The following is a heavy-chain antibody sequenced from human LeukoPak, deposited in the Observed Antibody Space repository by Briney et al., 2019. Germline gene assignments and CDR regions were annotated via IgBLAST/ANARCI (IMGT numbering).Heavy chain of an antibody. D-gene: IGHD5-12*01. CDR3: TTVGYSGYEYYFDY. CDR1: GFTLSNAW. J-gene: IGHJ4*02. CDR2: IKSKTDGGTT. Sequence: GGSLRLSCAASGFTLSNAWMSWVRQAPGKGLEWVGRIKSKTDGGTTDYAAPVKGRFTISRDDSKNTLYLQMNSLKTEDTAVYYCTTVGYSGYEYYFDYWGQGTLVTVSS. V-gene: IGHV3-15*01.